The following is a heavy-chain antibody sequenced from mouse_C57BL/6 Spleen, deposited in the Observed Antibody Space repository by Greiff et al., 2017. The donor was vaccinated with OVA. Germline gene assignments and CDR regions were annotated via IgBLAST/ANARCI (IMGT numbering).Heavy chain of an antibody. J-gene: IGHJ4*01. V-gene: IGHV2-2*01. CDR2: IWSGGST. CDR1: GFSFTSYG. CDR3: ASSDYYGSSPYDMDY. D-gene: IGHD1-1*01. Sequence: VKLMESGPGLVQPSQSLSITCTVSGFSFTSYGVHWVRQSPGKGLEWLGGIWSGGSTAYNAAFISRLSISKDNSKSQVFFKMNSLQADDTAIYYCASSDYYGSSPYDMDYWGQGTSVTVSS.